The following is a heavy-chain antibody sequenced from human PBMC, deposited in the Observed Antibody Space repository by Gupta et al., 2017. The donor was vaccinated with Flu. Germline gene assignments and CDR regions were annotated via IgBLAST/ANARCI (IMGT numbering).Heavy chain of an antibody. CDR3: AKDGPWTASCPYYCYYMDV. V-gene: IGHV3-30*18. Sequence: QMQLVEAGGGVGQFGTSLRLSCAASGFTFGGYGMPWVRQAPGKGLEWVADIANDESHKEYADSVRGRFTISRDNSKNTLSLEMDSLRVEDTAVYFCAKDGPWTASCPYYCYYMDVWGKGTTVTVSS. CDR1: GFTFGGYG. J-gene: IGHJ6*03. D-gene: IGHD2-2*01. CDR2: IANDESHK.